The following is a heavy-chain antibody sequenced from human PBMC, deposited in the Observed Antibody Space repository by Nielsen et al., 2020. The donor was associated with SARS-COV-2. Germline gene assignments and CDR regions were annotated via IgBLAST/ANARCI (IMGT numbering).Heavy chain of an antibody. D-gene: IGHD4-23*01. CDR3: ARDRGDYGGNPGDY. J-gene: IGHJ4*02. Sequence: GVLKISCAASGFTFSSYWMSWVRQAPGKGLEWVANIKQDGSEKYYVDSVKGRFTISRDNAKNSLYLQMNSLRAEDTAVYYCARDRGDYGGNPGDYWGQGTLVTVSS. CDR1: GFTFSSYW. CDR2: IKQDGSEK. V-gene: IGHV3-7*03.